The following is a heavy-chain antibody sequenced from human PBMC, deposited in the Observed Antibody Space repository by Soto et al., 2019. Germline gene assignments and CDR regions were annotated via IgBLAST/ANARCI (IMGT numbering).Heavy chain of an antibody. CDR3: AKDPGWGYGNSFDY. D-gene: IGHD5-18*01. Sequence: QVQLVESGGGVVQPGRSLRLSCAASGFTFSSYGMHWVRQAPGKGLECVAVISYAGRNKYYADSVKGRFTISRDNSKDTLYLQMNSLRAADTAVYYCAKDPGWGYGNSFDYWGQGTLVTVS. V-gene: IGHV3-30*18. CDR1: GFTFSSYG. CDR2: ISYAGRNK. J-gene: IGHJ4*02.